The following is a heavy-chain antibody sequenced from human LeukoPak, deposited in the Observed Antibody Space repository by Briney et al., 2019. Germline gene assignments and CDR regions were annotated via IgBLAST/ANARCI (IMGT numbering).Heavy chain of an antibody. CDR1: GDSVSSNSAA. V-gene: IGHV6-1*01. CDR2: TYYRSKWYD. D-gene: IGHD7-27*01. CDR3: ARGLGSFDY. Sequence: SQTLSLTCAISGDSVSSNSAAWHWIRQSPSRGLEWLGRTYYRSKWYDDYAVSVKSRITIKPDTSKNQVSLQLNSETPEDTAVYYCARGLGSFDYWGQGTLVTVSS. J-gene: IGHJ4*02.